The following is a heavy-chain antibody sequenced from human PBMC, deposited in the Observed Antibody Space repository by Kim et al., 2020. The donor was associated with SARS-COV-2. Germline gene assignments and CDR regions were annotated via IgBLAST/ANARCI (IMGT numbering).Heavy chain of an antibody. J-gene: IGHJ6*02. D-gene: IGHD3-10*01. CDR3: AKDRIWFGEFHQYYYYYVMDV. Sequence: RLTISRDNSKNTLYLQMNSMRAEDTAVYYCAKDRIWFGEFHQYYYYYVMDVWGQGTTVTVSS. V-gene: IGHV3-30*02.